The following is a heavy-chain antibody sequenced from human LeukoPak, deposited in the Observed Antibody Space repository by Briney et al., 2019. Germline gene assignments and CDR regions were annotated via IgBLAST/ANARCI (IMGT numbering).Heavy chain of an antibody. Sequence: PGRSLRLSCAASGFTFSSYAMHWVRQAPGKGLEWVAVISYDGSNKYYADSVKGRFTISRDNSKNTPYLQMNSLRAEDTAVYYCARVYDTVTPPSDYWGQGTLVTVSS. CDR2: ISYDGSNK. J-gene: IGHJ4*02. D-gene: IGHD4-17*01. V-gene: IGHV3-30*04. CDR1: GFTFSSYA. CDR3: ARVYDTVTPPSDY.